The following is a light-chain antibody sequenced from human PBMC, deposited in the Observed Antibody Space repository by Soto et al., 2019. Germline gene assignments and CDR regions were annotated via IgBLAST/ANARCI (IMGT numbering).Light chain of an antibody. Sequence: QSVLTQPASVSGSPGQSLTISCTGTSTDVGSYNLVSWYQQHPGKAPKLMIYEVNKRPSGVSSRFSGSKSGNTASLTISGLQAEDEADYYCCSYAGSSYVFGTGTKVTVL. CDR2: EVN. CDR1: STDVGSYNL. CDR3: CSYAGSSYV. V-gene: IGLV2-23*02. J-gene: IGLJ1*01.